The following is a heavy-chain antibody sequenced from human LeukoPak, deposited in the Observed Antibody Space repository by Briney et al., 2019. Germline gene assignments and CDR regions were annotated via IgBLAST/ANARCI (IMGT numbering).Heavy chain of an antibody. D-gene: IGHD3-10*01. CDR3: ARDLTKLHYNYGSGGPDY. CDR1: GYTFTGYY. V-gene: IGHV1-2*02. J-gene: IGHJ4*02. Sequence: ASVKVSCKASGYTFTGYYIHWVRQAPGQGLEWLGWINPKSGDSNYEQKFQGRVSMTRDMSISTASMELSRLTSDDTAVYYCARDLTKLHYNYGSGGPDYWGQGSLVTVSS. CDR2: INPKSGDS.